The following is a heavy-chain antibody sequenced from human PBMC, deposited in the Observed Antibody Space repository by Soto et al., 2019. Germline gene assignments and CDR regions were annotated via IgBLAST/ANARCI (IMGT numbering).Heavy chain of an antibody. CDR3: ARETNESYHFDY. J-gene: IGHJ4*02. Sequence: ASVKVSCKASGYTFTNYYIHWVRQAPGQGLEWLGIIRPSGGRTEYEQRFQGRVTMTRDTSTSTVYMELTSLTSEDTAVYYCARETNESYHFDYWGQGTLVTVSS. V-gene: IGHV1-46*01. CDR1: GYTFTNYY. CDR2: IRPSGGRT. D-gene: IGHD5-18*01.